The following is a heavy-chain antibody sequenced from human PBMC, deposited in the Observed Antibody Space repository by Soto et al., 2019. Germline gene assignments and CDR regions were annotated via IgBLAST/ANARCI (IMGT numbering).Heavy chain of an antibody. D-gene: IGHD5-18*01. CDR1: GYTFTGYY. CDR2: INPNSGGT. V-gene: IGHV1-2*02. CDR3: AREDTAMVTVDY. J-gene: IGHJ4*02. Sequence: GXSVKVSYKASGYTFTGYYVHWVRQAPGQGLEWMGWINPNSGGTNYAQKFQGRVTMTRDTSISTAYMELSRLRSDDTAVYYCAREDTAMVTVDYWGQGTLVTVSS.